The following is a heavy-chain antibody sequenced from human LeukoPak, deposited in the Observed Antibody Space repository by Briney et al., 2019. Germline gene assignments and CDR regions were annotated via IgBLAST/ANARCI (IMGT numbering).Heavy chain of an antibody. J-gene: IGHJ1*01. Sequence: ASVKVSCKASGYTFTGYYMHWVRQAPGQGIEWMGRINPNSGGTNYAQKFQGRVTMTRDTSISTAYMELSRLRSDDTAVYYCARAGYCSGGSCYFAEYFQHWGQGTLVTVSS. V-gene: IGHV1-2*06. CDR3: ARAGYCSGGSCYFAEYFQH. CDR1: GYTFTGYY. D-gene: IGHD2-15*01. CDR2: INPNSGGT.